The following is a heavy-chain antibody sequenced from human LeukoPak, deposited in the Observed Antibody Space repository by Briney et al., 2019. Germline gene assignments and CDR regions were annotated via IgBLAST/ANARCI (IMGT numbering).Heavy chain of an antibody. Sequence: AGGSLRLSCAASGFTFSHYSMHCVRQAPGKGLECVSYINDNSDTIFYADSVKGRFTISRDNAKNSLYLQMNSLGAEDTAVYYCVRDLFGRDRRPFDCWGQGTLVTVSS. CDR2: INDNSDTI. CDR1: GFTFSHYS. J-gene: IGHJ4*02. V-gene: IGHV3-48*04. CDR3: VRDLFGRDRRPFDC. D-gene: IGHD3-16*01.